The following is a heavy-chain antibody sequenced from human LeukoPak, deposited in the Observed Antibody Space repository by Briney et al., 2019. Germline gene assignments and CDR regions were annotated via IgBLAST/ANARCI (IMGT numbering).Heavy chain of an antibody. V-gene: IGHV3-43*01. CDR3: VKDLVAASENVRGWYPMDY. Sequence: PGGSLRLSCAASGFTFAEYTMHWVRQARGKGLEWVSLISWNGARIHYGDSVKGRFTISRDNSKNSLYLQMNSLRTEDTALYYCVKDLVAASENVRGWYPMDYWGQGTLVTVSS. CDR2: ISWNGARI. J-gene: IGHJ4*02. CDR1: GFTFAEYT. D-gene: IGHD6-19*01.